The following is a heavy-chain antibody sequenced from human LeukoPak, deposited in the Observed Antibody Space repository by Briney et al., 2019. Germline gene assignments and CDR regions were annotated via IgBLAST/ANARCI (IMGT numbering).Heavy chain of an antibody. CDR3: ARDQRVHLMVTHYYYYGMDV. CDR2: ISSSSSTI. CDR1: GFTFSSCS. J-gene: IGHJ6*02. V-gene: IGHV3-48*04. Sequence: GGSLRLSCAASGFTFSSCSMNWVRQAPGKGLEWVSYISSSSSTIYYADSVKGRFTISRDNAKNSLYLQMNSLRAEDTAVYYCARDQRVHLMVTHYYYYGMDVWGQGTTVTVSS. D-gene: IGHD5-18*01.